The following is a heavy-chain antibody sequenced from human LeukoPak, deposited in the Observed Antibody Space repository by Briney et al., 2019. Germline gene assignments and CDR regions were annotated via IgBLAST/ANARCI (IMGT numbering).Heavy chain of an antibody. V-gene: IGHV4-34*01. Sequence: SETLSLTCAVYGGSFSGYYWSWIRQPPGKGLEWIGEINHSGSTNYNPSLKSRVTISVATSKNQFSLKLSSVTAADTAVYYCARGDYSDWFDPWGQGTLVTVSS. CDR1: GGSFSGYY. CDR3: ARGDYSDWFDP. D-gene: IGHD4-11*01. J-gene: IGHJ5*02. CDR2: INHSGST.